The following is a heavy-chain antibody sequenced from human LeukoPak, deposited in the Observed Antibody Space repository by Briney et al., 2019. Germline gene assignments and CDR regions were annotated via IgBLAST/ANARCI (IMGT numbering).Heavy chain of an antibody. CDR2: IYTSGST. Sequence: SETLSLTCTVSGGSISSYYWSWTRQPPGKGLEWIGYIYTSGSTNYNPSLKSRVTISVDASKNQFSLKLSSVTAADTAAYYCAIRSSSSPASDYYYYMDVWGKGTTVTVSS. J-gene: IGHJ6*03. D-gene: IGHD6-13*01. CDR3: AIRSSSSPASDYYYYMDV. CDR1: GGSISSYY. V-gene: IGHV4-4*09.